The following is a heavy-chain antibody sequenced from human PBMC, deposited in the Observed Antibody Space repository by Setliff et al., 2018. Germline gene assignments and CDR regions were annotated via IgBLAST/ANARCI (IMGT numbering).Heavy chain of an antibody. CDR1: GFTFSTHS. V-gene: IGHV3-21*01. J-gene: IGHJ3*02. CDR2: ISRSSTYV. D-gene: IGHD6-13*01. Sequence: GGSLRLSCAASGFTFSTHSMNWVRQAPGKGLEWVSSISRSSTYVYYADSMKGRFTISRDNAKNSLYLQMNSRRAEDTAVYYCASAGHSGSWFPFDAFHIWGQGTMVT. CDR3: ASAGHSGSWFPFDAFHI.